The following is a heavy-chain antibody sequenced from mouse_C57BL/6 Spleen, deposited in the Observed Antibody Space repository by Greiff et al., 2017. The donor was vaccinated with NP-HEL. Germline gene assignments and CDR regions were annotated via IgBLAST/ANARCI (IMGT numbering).Heavy chain of an antibody. V-gene: IGHV1-50*01. CDR3: ERAHSNYVYYAMDY. Sequence: QVQLQQPGAELVKPGASVKLSCKASGYTFTSYWMHWVKQRPGQGLEWIGEIDPSDSYTNYNQKFKGKATLTVDTSSSTAYMQLSSLTSEDSAVYYCERAHSNYVYYAMDYWGQGTSVTVSS. CDR1: GYTFTSYW. D-gene: IGHD2-5*01. CDR2: IDPSDSYT. J-gene: IGHJ4*01.